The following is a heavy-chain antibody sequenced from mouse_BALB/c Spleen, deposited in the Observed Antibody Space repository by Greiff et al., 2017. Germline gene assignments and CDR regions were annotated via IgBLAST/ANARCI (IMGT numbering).Heavy chain of an antibody. D-gene: IGHD2-1*01. J-gene: IGHJ4*01. CDR3: ARFYYGNYYAMDY. CDR1: GFTFSSFG. Sequence: DVKLVESGGGLVQPGGSRKLSCAASGFTFSSFGMHWVRQAPEKGLEWVAYISSGSSTIYYADTVKGRFTISRDNPKNTLFLQMTSLRSEDTAMYYCARFYYGNYYAMDYWGQGTSVTVSS. V-gene: IGHV5-17*02. CDR2: ISSGSSTI.